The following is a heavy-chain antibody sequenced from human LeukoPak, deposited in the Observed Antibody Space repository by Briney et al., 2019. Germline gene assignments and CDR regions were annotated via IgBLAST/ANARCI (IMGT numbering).Heavy chain of an antibody. CDR1: GFTFSSYE. Sequence: GGSLRLSCAASGFTFSSYEMNWVRQAPGKGLEWVSSISGISSYKYHADSLKGRFTISRDNAKNSLYLQMNSLRAEDTAVYYCARGVEYYYDSSGYLGGDYWGQGTLVTVSS. D-gene: IGHD3-22*01. V-gene: IGHV3-21*01. CDR3: ARGVEYYYDSSGYLGGDY. CDR2: ISGISSYK. J-gene: IGHJ4*02.